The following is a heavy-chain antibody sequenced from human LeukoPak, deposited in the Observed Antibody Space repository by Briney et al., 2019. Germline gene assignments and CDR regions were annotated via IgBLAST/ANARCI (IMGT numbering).Heavy chain of an antibody. D-gene: IGHD2-2*01. CDR1: GFTFSSYA. CDR3: ARPKSIYKDIEVVPAVVDY. J-gene: IGHJ4*02. CDR2: ISYDGSNK. V-gene: IGHV3-30*04. Sequence: GGSLRLSCAASGFTFSSYAMHWVRQAPGKGLEWVAVISYDGSNKYYADSVKGRFTISRDNSKNTLYLQMNSLRAEDTAVYYCARPKSIYKDIEVVPAVVDYWGQGTLVTVSS.